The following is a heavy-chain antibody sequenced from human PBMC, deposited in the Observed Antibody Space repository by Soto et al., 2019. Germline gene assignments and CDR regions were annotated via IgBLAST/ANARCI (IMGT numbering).Heavy chain of an antibody. V-gene: IGHV3-15*07. CDR2: VKSRTDGGTT. D-gene: IGHD6-13*01. Sequence: GGSLTLFCAASGFSFTNAWMNWVRQAPGKGLEWVGRVKSRTDGGTTDYAAPVKGRFSISRDDSKTTLYLQMNSLKTEDTAVYYCTTDHVRSSSWPLINYYYYGMDVWGQGTTVTV. CDR1: GFSFTNAW. CDR3: TTDHVRSSSWPLINYYYYGMDV. J-gene: IGHJ6*02.